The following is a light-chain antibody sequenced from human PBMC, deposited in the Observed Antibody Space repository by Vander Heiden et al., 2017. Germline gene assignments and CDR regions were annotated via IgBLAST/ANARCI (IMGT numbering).Light chain of an antibody. CDR2: ASS. CDR1: QGISNY. Sequence: DIQMTQSPSSLSASVGDRVTITCLASQGISNYLAWYQQKPGKVPKLLIYASSTLQSVVPSRFSGSGSGTDFTLTISSLQPEDVATYYCQKYNSAPLTFGGGTKVEIK. J-gene: IGKJ4*01. V-gene: IGKV1-27*01. CDR3: QKYNSAPLT.